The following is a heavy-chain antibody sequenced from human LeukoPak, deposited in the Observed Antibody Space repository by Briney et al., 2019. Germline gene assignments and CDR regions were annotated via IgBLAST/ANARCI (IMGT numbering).Heavy chain of an antibody. J-gene: IGHJ4*02. CDR1: GYTLTDLS. CDR2: FDPEEDET. V-gene: IGHV1-24*01. Sequence: ASVKVSCKVSGYTLTDLSMHWVRQAPGKGLEWMGGFDPEEDETIFAQKFQGRVTITRDTSASTAYMELSSLRSEDTAVYYCARTPIWDLAAKDYWGQGTLVTVSS. D-gene: IGHD6-13*01. CDR3: ARTPIWDLAAKDY.